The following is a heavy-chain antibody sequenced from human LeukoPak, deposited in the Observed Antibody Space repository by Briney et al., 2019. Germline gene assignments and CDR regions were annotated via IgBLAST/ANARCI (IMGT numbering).Heavy chain of an antibody. Sequence: GGSLRLSCAASGFTFSNYWMHWVRQPPGKGLVWVSRINSDGSSTSYADSVLGRFTISRDNASNTLYLQMNSLRAEDTAVYSCASACCSSGFKPDSWGQGTLVTVSS. D-gene: IGHD6-19*01. V-gene: IGHV3-74*01. CDR2: INSDGSST. J-gene: IGHJ4*02. CDR1: GFTFSNYW. CDR3: ASACCSSGFKPDS.